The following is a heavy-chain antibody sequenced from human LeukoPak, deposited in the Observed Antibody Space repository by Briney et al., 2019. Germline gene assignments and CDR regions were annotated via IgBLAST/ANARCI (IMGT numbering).Heavy chain of an antibody. CDR1: GGSFSGYY. CDR3: ARRYYYNLGSFPFDF. J-gene: IGHJ4*02. CDR2: IHNSGTT. D-gene: IGHD3-10*01. V-gene: IGHV4-34*01. Sequence: PSETLSLTCAVYGGSFSGYYWSWIRHSSGKGLEWIGEIHNSGTTNYNPSLNSRVTISEDTSKNQFYLNLSSVTAADTAVYYCARRYYYNLGSFPFDFWGQGTLVTVSS.